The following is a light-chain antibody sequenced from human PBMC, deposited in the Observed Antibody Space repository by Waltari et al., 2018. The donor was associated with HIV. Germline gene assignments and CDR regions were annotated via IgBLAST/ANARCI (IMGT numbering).Light chain of an antibody. V-gene: IGLV3-1*01. Sequence: SFELTQPHSVSVSPGQTASITCSGDNLGATYACWYQQKPGQSPLLVIYQDNKRPSGIPERFSGSNSGNTATLTISGAQAMDEADYYCQAWDSNTAVFGGGTKLTVL. CDR3: QAWDSNTAV. CDR2: QDN. CDR1: NLGATY. J-gene: IGLJ2*01.